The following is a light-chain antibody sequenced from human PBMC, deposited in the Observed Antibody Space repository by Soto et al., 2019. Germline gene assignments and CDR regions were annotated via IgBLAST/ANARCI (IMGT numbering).Light chain of an antibody. CDR1: QSVSSK. CDR3: QQCNKWPLT. CDR2: GAS. J-gene: IGKJ1*01. V-gene: IGKV3-15*01. Sequence: TRSRATLRLYPGQRATLSSRASQSVSSKLAWYQQKTGQAPRILIYGASTRDTGIPARFSGNGSGTEFSLTISSLQSEDSEVYYCQQCNKWPLTFGQGTKVDIK.